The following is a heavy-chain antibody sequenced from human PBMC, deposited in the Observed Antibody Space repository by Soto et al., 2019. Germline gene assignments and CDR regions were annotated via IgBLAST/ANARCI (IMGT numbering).Heavy chain of an antibody. Sequence: QVQLVQSGADVKKPGASVKVSCKTSGYTFSGYFMHWPRQAPGQGLEWMGWMNPNSGGTDYAQDFQGRVSMTWDTSISTAYMELSRLRSDDPAIYYCARGYYSSSWRVFDYWGQGTLVTVSS. V-gene: IGHV1-2*02. CDR1: GYTFSGYF. CDR3: ARGYYSSSWRVFDY. J-gene: IGHJ4*02. D-gene: IGHD6-13*01. CDR2: MNPNSGGT.